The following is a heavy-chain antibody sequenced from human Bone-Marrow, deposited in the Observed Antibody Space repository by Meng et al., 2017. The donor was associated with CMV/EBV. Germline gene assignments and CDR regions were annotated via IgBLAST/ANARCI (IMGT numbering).Heavy chain of an antibody. Sequence: QVHLVQSGAEVKQPGASVKVSCKASGYTFTSYGISWVRQAPGQGLEWMGWISAYNGNTMYAQTSQDRVTVTTDTSTGTAYMEMRSLRSDDTAVYYCATTSLDCTKGACYDYWGQGTLVTVSS. V-gene: IGHV1-18*01. CDR2: ISAYNGNT. D-gene: IGHD2-8*01. CDR3: ATTSLDCTKGACYDY. J-gene: IGHJ4*02. CDR1: GYTFTSYG.